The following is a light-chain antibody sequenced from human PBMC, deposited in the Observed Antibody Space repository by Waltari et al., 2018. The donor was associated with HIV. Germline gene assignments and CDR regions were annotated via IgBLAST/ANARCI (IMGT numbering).Light chain of an antibody. J-gene: IGLJ3*02. CDR1: SSDVGGFNY. V-gene: IGLV2-14*01. Sequence: QSALTQPASVSGSPGQSITISCTGTSSDVGGFNYVSWYQHHPGKAPKLMIYGVSNRPSGVSNRFSGSKSGNTASLTISGRQAEDEADYYCSSYTTSSTLGMFGGGTKLTVL. CDR3: SSYTTSSTLGM. CDR2: GVS.